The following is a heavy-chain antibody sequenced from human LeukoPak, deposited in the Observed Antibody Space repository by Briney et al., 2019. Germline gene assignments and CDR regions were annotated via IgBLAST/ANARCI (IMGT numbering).Heavy chain of an antibody. CDR3: ARVLEAEWLADY. CDR2: IYHSGST. D-gene: IGHD3-3*01. J-gene: IGHJ4*02. V-gene: IGHV4-34*01. CDR1: GGSFSGYY. Sequence: PSETLSLTCAVYGGSFSGYYWSWIRQPPGKGLEWIGSIYHSGSTYYSPSLKSRVTISVDTPKNQFSLKLSSVTAADTAVYYCARVLEAEWLADYWGQGTLVTVSS.